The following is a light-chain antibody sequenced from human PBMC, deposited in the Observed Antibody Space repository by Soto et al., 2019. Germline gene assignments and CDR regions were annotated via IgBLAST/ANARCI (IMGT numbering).Light chain of an antibody. CDR1: QSVSSY. Sequence: EVVLTQSPATLSLSPGKRATLSCRASQSVSSYLVWYQQKPGQAPRLLIYDAANRAIGIPARFSGSGSGTDFTLTISSPEPEDSAVYYCQQRSDWVTFGQGTKLEIK. CDR2: DAA. V-gene: IGKV3-11*01. J-gene: IGKJ2*01. CDR3: QQRSDWVT.